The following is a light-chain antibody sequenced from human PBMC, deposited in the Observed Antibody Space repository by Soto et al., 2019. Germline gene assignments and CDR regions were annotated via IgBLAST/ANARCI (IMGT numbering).Light chain of an antibody. V-gene: IGLV1-47*01. CDR3: AAWDDSLSGLV. CDR1: SSNIGSHY. J-gene: IGLJ1*01. CDR2: RNN. Sequence: QAVLTQPPSASGTPGQRVTISCSGSSSNIGSHYVYWYQQLPGTAPKLLIYRNNHRPSGVPDRFSGSKSGTSASLAISGLRSEDEVDYYCAAWDDSLSGLVFGAGTKVTVL.